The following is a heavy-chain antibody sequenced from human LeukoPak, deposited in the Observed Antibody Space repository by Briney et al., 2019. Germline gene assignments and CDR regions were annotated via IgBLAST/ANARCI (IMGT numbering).Heavy chain of an antibody. Sequence: GGSLRLSCAASGFTFSDYYMSWIRQAPGKGLEWVSYISSSGSTIYYADSVKGRFTISRDNAKNSLYLQMNSLRAEDTAVYYCARELYYYGSGSYCNVWFDPWGQGTLVTVSS. J-gene: IGHJ5*02. V-gene: IGHV3-11*01. CDR1: GFTFSDYY. CDR3: ARELYYYGSGSYCNVWFDP. D-gene: IGHD3-10*01. CDR2: ISSSGSTI.